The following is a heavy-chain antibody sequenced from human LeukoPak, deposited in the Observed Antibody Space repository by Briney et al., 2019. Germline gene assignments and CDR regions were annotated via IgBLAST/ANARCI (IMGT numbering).Heavy chain of an antibody. CDR1: GLTFSTYW. Sequence: GGSLRLSCVASGLTFSTYWMHWVRQAPGKWLLRVSRLSGDGSSTKYADSLKGRFTISRDNAKNTLYLQMNSLRAEDTAVYFCARASTTVPNLLDNWGQGTLVTVSS. CDR3: ARASTTVPNLLDN. CDR2: LSGDGSST. D-gene: IGHD4-17*01. J-gene: IGHJ4*02. V-gene: IGHV3-74*03.